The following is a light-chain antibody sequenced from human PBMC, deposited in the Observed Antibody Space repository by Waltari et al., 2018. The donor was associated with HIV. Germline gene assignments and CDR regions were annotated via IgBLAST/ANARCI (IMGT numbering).Light chain of an antibody. J-gene: IGKJ1*01. CDR3: QHYPRT. V-gene: IGKV3-15*01. CDR2: GAS. CDR1: QSVDTN. Sequence: IVVTQSPATLSVSPGERATLSCRTSQSVDTNLAWYQQKPGQAPSLLIYGASIRATGIPARFSGSGSGTEFTLTSSSLQSEDFAVYYCQHYPRTFGQGTRVEIK.